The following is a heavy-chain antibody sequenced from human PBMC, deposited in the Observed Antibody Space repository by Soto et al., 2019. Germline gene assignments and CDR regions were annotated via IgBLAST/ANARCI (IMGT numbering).Heavy chain of an antibody. D-gene: IGHD6-19*01. CDR2: IYWDDDK. CDR3: AHILESSVWYPPFDY. V-gene: IGHV2-5*02. J-gene: IGHJ4*02. Sequence: QITLKESGPTLVKPTQTLTLTCTFSGFSLSTSGVGVGWIRQPPGKALEWLALIYWDDDKRYSPSLKSRLTITKYTSKNQVVLTMTNIDPVDTATYYCAHILESSVWYPPFDYWGQGTLVTVSS. CDR1: GFSLSTSGVG.